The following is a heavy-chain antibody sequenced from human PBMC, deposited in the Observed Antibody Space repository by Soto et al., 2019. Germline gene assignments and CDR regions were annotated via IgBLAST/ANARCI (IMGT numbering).Heavy chain of an antibody. CDR2: ISWNSGSI. J-gene: IGHJ1*01. CDR3: TKERLGYCTSTSCSYFQH. CDR1: GFTYDDYA. Sequence: PWGSLSLSCAASGFTYDDYAMHWVRQAPGKGLEWVSGISWNSGSIDYADSVKGRFTISRDNAKNSLYLQMNSLRAEDTAFYYCTKERLGYCTSTSCSYFQHWGQGTLVTVSS. V-gene: IGHV3-9*01. D-gene: IGHD2-2*01.